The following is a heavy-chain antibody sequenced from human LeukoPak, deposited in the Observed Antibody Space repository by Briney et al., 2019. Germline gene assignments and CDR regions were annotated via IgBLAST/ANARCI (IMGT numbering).Heavy chain of an antibody. CDR1: GFTFSSYA. Sequence: GGSLRLSCAASGFTFSSYAMSWVRQAPGKGLEWVSAISGSGGSTYYADSVKGRFTISRDNSKNTLYLQMSSLRAEDTAVYYCAKGAGQNYDILTGTGYWGQGTLVTVSS. V-gene: IGHV3-23*01. CDR2: ISGSGGST. D-gene: IGHD3-9*01. J-gene: IGHJ4*02. CDR3: AKGAGQNYDILTGTGY.